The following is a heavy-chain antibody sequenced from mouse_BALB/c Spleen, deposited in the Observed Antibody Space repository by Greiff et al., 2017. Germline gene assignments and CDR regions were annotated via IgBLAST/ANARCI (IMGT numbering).Heavy chain of an antibody. Sequence: VQLQQSGAELASPGASVKMSCKASGYTFTSYTMHWVKQRPGQGLEWIGYINPSSGYTNYNQKFKDKATLTADKSSSTAYMQLSSLTSEDSAVYYCAPTGTRGGFDYWGQGTTLTVSS. D-gene: IGHD4-1*02. J-gene: IGHJ2*01. CDR2: INPSSGYT. CDR1: GYTFTSYT. CDR3: APTGTRGGFDY. V-gene: IGHV1-4*01.